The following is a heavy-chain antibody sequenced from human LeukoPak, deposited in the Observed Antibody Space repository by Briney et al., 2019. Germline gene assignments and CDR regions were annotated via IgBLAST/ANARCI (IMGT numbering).Heavy chain of an antibody. V-gene: IGHV3-21*06. J-gene: IGHJ2*01. CDR2: ISSSSTYI. D-gene: IGHD6-19*01. CDR1: GFTLSSYN. Sequence: GGSLRLSCAASGFTLSSYNMNWVRQAPGKGLEWVSSISSSSTYIYYADSVKGRFTISRDNAKNSLYLQMNSLRDGDTAVYYCARGGWSHNNRYFDLWGRGTLVTVSS. CDR3: ARGGWSHNNRYFDL.